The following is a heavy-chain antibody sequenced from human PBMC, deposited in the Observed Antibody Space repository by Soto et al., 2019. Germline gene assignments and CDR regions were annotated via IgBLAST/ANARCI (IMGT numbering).Heavy chain of an antibody. CDR2: INHSGST. J-gene: IGHJ6*02. CDR3: ARGVGIVAAAGSPGDYYYGMDV. V-gene: IGHV4-34*01. Sequence: SETLSLTCAVYGGSFSGYYWSWIRQPPGKGLEWIGEINHSGSTNYNPSLKSRVTISVDTSKNQFSLKLSSVTAADTAVYYCARGVGIVAAAGSPGDYYYGMDVWGQGTTVTVSS. D-gene: IGHD6-13*01. CDR1: GGSFSGYY.